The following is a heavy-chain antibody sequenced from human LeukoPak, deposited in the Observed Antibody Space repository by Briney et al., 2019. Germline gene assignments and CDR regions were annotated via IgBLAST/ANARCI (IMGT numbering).Heavy chain of an antibody. V-gene: IGHV1-2*02. CDR1: GYTFTSYD. J-gene: IGHJ4*02. D-gene: IGHD5-18*01. Sequence: ASVKVSCKASGYTFTSYDINWVRQAPGQGLEWMGWINPNSGGTNYAQKFQGRVTMTRDTSISTAYMELSRLRSDDTAVYYCAMIQLWFPDYWGQGTLVTVSS. CDR2: INPNSGGT. CDR3: AMIQLWFPDY.